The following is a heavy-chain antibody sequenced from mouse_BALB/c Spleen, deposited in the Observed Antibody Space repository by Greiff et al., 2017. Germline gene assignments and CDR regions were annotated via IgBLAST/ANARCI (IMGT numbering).Heavy chain of an antibody. V-gene: IGHV1S81*02. CDR3: ARSCDRYEDYYAMDY. D-gene: IGHD2-14*01. CDR2: INPSNGRT. Sequence: QVQLQQPGAELVKPGASVKLSCKASGYTFTSYWMHWVQQRPGQGLEWIGEINPSNGRTNYNEKFKSKATLTVDKSSSTAYMQLSSLTSEDSAVYYCARSCDRYEDYYAMDYWGQGTSVTVSS. CDR1: GYTFTSYW. J-gene: IGHJ4*01.